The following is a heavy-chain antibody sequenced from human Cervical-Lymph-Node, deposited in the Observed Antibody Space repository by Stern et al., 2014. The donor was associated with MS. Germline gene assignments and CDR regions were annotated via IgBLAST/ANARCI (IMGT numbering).Heavy chain of an antibody. J-gene: IGHJ4*02. CDR1: GDTFTSHY. CDR3: TRPLAGTTLLFDS. Sequence: QMQLVQSGAEVTRPGASVKVSCKASGDTFTSHYMHLVRQAPGQGLEWMGIIKPSGDGTTYAQKFQGRLTMTRDTSTSTVYMELSSLTSEDTAVYYCTRPLAGTTLLFDSWGQGTLVTVSS. V-gene: IGHV1-46*03. D-gene: IGHD1-1*01. CDR2: IKPSGDGT.